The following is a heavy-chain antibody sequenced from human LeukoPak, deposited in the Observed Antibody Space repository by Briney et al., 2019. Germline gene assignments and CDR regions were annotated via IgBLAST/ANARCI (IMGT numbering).Heavy chain of an antibody. J-gene: IGHJ4*02. D-gene: IGHD1-26*01. CDR2: IYYSGST. Sequence: SQTLSLTCTVSGGSVSSGSYYWSWIRQPPGKGLEWIGYIYYSGSTNYNPSLKSRVTISVDTSKNQFSLKLSSVTAADTAVYYCASNVVGALYGVDCWGQGTLVTVSS. V-gene: IGHV4-61*01. CDR3: ASNVVGALYGVDC. CDR1: GGSVSSGSYY.